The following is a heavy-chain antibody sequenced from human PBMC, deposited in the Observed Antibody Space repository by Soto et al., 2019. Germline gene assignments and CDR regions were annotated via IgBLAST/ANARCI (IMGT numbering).Heavy chain of an antibody. D-gene: IGHD1-26*01. V-gene: IGHV5-10-1*01. CDR2: IDPSDSYT. CDR3: ARLPPFWEELNEYYCGMDV. CDR1: GYSFTSYW. Sequence: GSLKISCKGSGYSFTSYWISWVRQMSGKGLEWMGRIDPSDSYTNYSPSFQGHVTISADKSISTAYLQWSSLKASDTAMYYCARLPPFWEELNEYYCGMDVWGQGTTVTVSS. J-gene: IGHJ6*02.